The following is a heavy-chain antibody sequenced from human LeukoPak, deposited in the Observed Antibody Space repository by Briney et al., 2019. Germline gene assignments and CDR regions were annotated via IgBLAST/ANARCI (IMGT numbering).Heavy chain of an antibody. D-gene: IGHD6-6*01. CDR2: INWNGGST. Sequence: GGSLRLSCAASGFTFDDYGMSWVRQAPGKGLEWVSGINWNGGSTGYADSVKGRFTISRDNAKNSLYLQMNSLRAEDTALYYCARDGGPLSIAARPRFDYWGQGTLVTVSS. V-gene: IGHV3-20*04. CDR3: ARDGGPLSIAARPRFDY. CDR1: GFTFDDYG. J-gene: IGHJ4*02.